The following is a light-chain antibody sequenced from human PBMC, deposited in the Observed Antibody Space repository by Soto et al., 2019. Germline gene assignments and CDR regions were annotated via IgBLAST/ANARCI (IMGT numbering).Light chain of an antibody. Sequence: SYELTQPPSVSVSPGQTASITCSGNKLENKFTSWYQQKPGQSPVLVIYRDRERPSEIPERFSASNSGNTATLTISGTQAMDEADYYCQAWDSSPGVVFGGGTQLTVL. V-gene: IGLV3-1*01. CDR3: QAWDSSPGVV. CDR1: KLENKF. CDR2: RDR. J-gene: IGLJ2*01.